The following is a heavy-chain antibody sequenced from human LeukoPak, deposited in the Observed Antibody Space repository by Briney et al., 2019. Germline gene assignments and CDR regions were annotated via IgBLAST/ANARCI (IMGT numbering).Heavy chain of an antibody. Sequence: SGGSLRLSCAASGFSFRTYEMHWVRQAPGKGLEWVSSITRSSSYIYYADSVKGRFSISRDNAKNSLYLQMNSLRAEDTAVYYCARYTTAGYSSGWYGPSFDYWGQGTLVTVSS. D-gene: IGHD6-19*01. CDR2: ITRSSSYI. CDR1: GFSFRTYE. CDR3: ARYTTAGYSSGWYGPSFDY. J-gene: IGHJ4*02. V-gene: IGHV3-21*01.